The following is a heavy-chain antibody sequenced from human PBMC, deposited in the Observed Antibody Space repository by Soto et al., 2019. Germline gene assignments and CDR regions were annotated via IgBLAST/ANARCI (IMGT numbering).Heavy chain of an antibody. CDR1: GFTFYNYA. V-gene: IGHV3-23*01. D-gene: IGHD2-8*01. CDR3: AKKGLGSLATYCTTGECHYAFDV. CDR2: ISGGGDGT. Sequence: EVQLLESGGGLVRPGGSLRLSCAASGFTFYNYAMNWVRQAPGKGLEWVSTISGGGDGTYYADSVKGRFTISRDNSRNTVYLQMNSLSAEDTAVYYCAKKGLGSLATYCTTGECHYAFDVWGQGTLVTVSS. J-gene: IGHJ3*01.